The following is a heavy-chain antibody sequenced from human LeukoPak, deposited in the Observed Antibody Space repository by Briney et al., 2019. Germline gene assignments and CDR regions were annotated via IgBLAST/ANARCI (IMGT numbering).Heavy chain of an antibody. CDR3: ARVNRVAVAGTKFDY. CDR1: GGSFSGYY. J-gene: IGHJ4*02. D-gene: IGHD6-19*01. Sequence: PSETLSLTCAVYGGSFSGYYWSWIRQPPGKGLEWIGEINHSGSTNYNPCLKSRVTISVDTSKNQFSLKLSSVTAADTAVYYCARVNRVAVAGTKFDYWGQGTLVTVSS. CDR2: INHSGST. V-gene: IGHV4-34*01.